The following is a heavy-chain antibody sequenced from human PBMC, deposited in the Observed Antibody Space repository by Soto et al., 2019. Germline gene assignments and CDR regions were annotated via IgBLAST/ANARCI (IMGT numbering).Heavy chain of an antibody. CDR1: GGSITSSTYY. Sequence: SETLSLTFTVSGGSITSSTYYWGWIRQPPGKGLEWIGSMYYSGSTYYNPSLKSRVTISVDTSKKQFSLKLTSVTAADTAVFYCARLLTYNYDSSGYYIDYWGQGTLVTVSS. J-gene: IGHJ4*02. CDR2: MYYSGST. V-gene: IGHV4-39*01. D-gene: IGHD3-22*01. CDR3: ARLLTYNYDSSGYYIDY.